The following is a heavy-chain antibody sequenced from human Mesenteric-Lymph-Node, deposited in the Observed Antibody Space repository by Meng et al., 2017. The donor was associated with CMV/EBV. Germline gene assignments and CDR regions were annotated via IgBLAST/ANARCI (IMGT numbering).Heavy chain of an antibody. D-gene: IGHD6-25*01. CDR1: GFNFSSYA. CDR3: AKGYSSGRGYFDY. J-gene: IGHJ4*02. CDR2: IYSDDST. Sequence: CAASGFNFSSYAMTWVRRAPGKGLEWVSVIYSDDSTYYADSVKGRFTVSRDISKNTLYLQMNSLRAEDTAVYYCAKGYSSGRGYFDYWGQGTLVTVSS. V-gene: IGHV3-23*03.